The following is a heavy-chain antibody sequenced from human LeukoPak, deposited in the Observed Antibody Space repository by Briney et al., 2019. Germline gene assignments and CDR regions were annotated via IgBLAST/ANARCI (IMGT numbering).Heavy chain of an antibody. CDR1: GYTFTRYG. Sequence: ASVKVSCKASGYTFTRYGISWVRQAPGQGLEWMGWISAYKGNTNYAQKLQGRVTMTTHPPTSTDYMEVRRLRSDDTAVYYCARGEVGATIGSFAEYFQHWGQGTLVTVSS. CDR3: ARGEVGATIGSFAEYFQH. V-gene: IGHV1-18*01. D-gene: IGHD1-26*01. J-gene: IGHJ1*01. CDR2: ISAYKGNT.